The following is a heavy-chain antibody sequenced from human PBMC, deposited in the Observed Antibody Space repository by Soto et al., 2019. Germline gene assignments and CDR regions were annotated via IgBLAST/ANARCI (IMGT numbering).Heavy chain of an antibody. J-gene: IGHJ4*02. CDR3: AKGDCSGGRCYRGFDY. V-gene: IGHV3-23*01. CDR1: GFTFSSYD. CDR2: VSASGSIT. Sequence: EVQVLESGGGLVQPGGSLRLSCAASGFTFSSYDMSWVRQAPGEGLEWVSGVSASGSITSYADSAKGRFTISRDNAKNTVFLQMSSLRAEDTAVYFCAKGDCSGGRCYRGFDYWGQGTLVTVSS. D-gene: IGHD2-15*01.